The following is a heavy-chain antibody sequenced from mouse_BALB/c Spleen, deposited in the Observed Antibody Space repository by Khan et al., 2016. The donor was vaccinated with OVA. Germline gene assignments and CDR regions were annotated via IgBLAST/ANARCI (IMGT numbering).Heavy chain of an antibody. D-gene: IGHD2-1*01. CDR3: TRDGNYMDY. Sequence: EVQLQESGPDLVKPFQSLSLTCTVTGYSITSGYSWHWIRQFPGNKLEWVGYIYYSGNINYNPSLKSRISITRDTSKNQFFLQLNSVTTEDTATYYCTRDGNYMDYWGQGTSVTVSS. CDR1: GYSITSGYS. J-gene: IGHJ4*01. CDR2: IYYSGNI. V-gene: IGHV3-1*02.